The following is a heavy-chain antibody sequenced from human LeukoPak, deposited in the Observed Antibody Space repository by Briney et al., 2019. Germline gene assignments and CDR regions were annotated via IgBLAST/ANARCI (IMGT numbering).Heavy chain of an antibody. CDR3: ARSYYDILTGYYYLDY. J-gene: IGHJ4*02. D-gene: IGHD3-9*01. CDR1: GGSISSYY. CDR2: IYYSGST. V-gene: IGHV4-59*01. Sequence: PSETLSPTCTVSGGSISSYYWSWIRQPPGKGLEWIGYIYYSGSTNYNPSLESRVTISVDTSKNQFSLKLSSVTAADTAVYYCARSYYDILTGYYYLDYWGQGTLVTVSS.